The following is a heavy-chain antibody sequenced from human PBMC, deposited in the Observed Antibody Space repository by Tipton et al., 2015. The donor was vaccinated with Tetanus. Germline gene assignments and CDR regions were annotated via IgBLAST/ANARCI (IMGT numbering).Heavy chain of an antibody. CDR1: GFIFSSYG. CDR3: AREADCSGGSCFSGDFDN. J-gene: IGHJ4*02. V-gene: IGHV3-33*01. Sequence: SLRLSCAASGFIFSSYGIHWVRQAPGKGLEWVAVSWYDGTDKYYGESVKGRFAMSRDNSKNTLYLQMNSLRAEDTAVYYCAREADCSGGSCFSGDFDNWGQGTQVTVSS. D-gene: IGHD2-15*01. CDR2: SWYDGTDK.